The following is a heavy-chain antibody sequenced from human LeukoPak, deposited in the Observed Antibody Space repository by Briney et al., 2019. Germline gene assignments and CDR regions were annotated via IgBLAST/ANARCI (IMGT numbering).Heavy chain of an antibody. V-gene: IGHV3-15*01. Sequence: GGSLRLSCAASGFTFSSYAMSWVRQAPGKGLEWVGHIKSKTDGGTTDYAAPVKGRFTISRDDSKNTLYLQMNSLKTEDTAVYYCTARPPDSSGWYGALVRAYYYYGMDVWGQGTTVTVSS. CDR3: TARPPDSSGWYGALVRAYYYYGMDV. D-gene: IGHD6-19*01. CDR2: IKSKTDGGTT. CDR1: GFTFSSYA. J-gene: IGHJ6*02.